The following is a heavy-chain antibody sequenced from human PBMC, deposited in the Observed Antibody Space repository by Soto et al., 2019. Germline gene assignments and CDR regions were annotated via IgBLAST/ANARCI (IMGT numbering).Heavy chain of an antibody. D-gene: IGHD1-26*01. CDR2: IYGRGST. CDR1: GGSISSSSYY. Sequence: PSETLSLTCTVSGGSISSSSYYWGWIRQPPGKGLEWIGSIYGRGSTYYNPSLKSRVTISVDMSKNQFSLKLRSVTAADTAVYFCARQDTTLNWFDPWGQATLVAVSS. CDR3: ARQDTTLNWFDP. J-gene: IGHJ5*02. V-gene: IGHV4-39*01.